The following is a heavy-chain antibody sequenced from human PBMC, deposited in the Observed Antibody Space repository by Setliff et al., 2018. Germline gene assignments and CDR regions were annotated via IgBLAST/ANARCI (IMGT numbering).Heavy chain of an antibody. CDR2: IYYSGST. V-gene: IGHV4-59*12. Sequence: PSETLSLTCTVSGGSISSYYWSWIRQPPGKGLEWIGYIYYSGSTNYNPSLKSRDTLSVDTSKNQFSLKLSSVTAADTAVYYCARFRRGVALGWFDPWGQGTLVTVSS. CDR3: ARFRRGVALGWFDP. J-gene: IGHJ5*02. CDR1: GGSISSYY. D-gene: IGHD3-10*01.